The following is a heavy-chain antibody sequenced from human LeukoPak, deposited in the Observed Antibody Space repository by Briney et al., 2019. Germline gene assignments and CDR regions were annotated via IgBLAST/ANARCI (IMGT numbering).Heavy chain of an antibody. Sequence: GESLKISCKASGYSFNSYWIGLVRQMPGEGLEWMGIIDPSDSETRYTPSFQGQVTISVDKSLTTADLQWNSLKASDTAMYYCARQTAMGRSGDYWGQGTLVTVSS. V-gene: IGHV5-51*01. CDR2: IDPSDSET. CDR1: GYSFNSYW. CDR3: ARQTAMGRSGDY. J-gene: IGHJ4*02. D-gene: IGHD5-18*01.